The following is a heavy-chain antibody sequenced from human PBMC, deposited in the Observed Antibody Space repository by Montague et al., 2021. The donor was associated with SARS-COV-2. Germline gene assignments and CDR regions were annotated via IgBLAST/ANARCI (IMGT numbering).Heavy chain of an antibody. J-gene: IGHJ4*02. CDR2: VDYSGLT. CDR3: ATITLGYCTNGVCQPPDY. Sequence: SETLSLTRTVPRDSISSHNYFWAWIRQPPGKGLEWIGSVDYSGLTFYNPSLESRVTISVDTSKNQFSLKLSSVTAADTAVYYCATITLGYCTNGVCQPPDYWGQGTLVTVSS. CDR1: RDSISSHNYF. V-gene: IGHV4-39*01. D-gene: IGHD2-8*01.